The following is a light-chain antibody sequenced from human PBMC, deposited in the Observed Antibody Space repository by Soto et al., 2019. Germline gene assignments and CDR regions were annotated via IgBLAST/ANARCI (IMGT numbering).Light chain of an antibody. CDR2: DAS. Sequence: DIQMTQSPSTLSASVGDSVTITSRASQSISSWLAWYQQKPGKAPKLLIYDASSLESGVSSRFSGSGSGTEFTLTISRLQPDDFAIYYCQQYNSFWTLGQGTKVDI. CDR1: QSISSW. CDR3: QQYNSFWT. J-gene: IGKJ1*01. V-gene: IGKV1-5*01.